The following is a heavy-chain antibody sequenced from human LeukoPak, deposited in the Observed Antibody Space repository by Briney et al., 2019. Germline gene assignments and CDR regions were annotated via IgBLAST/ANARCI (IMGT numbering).Heavy chain of an antibody. J-gene: IGHJ6*02. V-gene: IGHV3-7*01. Sequence: GGSLRLSCAASGFTFSSYWMSWVRRAPGKGLEWVANIKQDGSEKYYVDSVKGRFTISRDNAKNSLYLQMNSLRAEDTAVYYCARTGSKKYYYYYGMDVWGQGTTVTVSS. CDR3: ARTGSKKYYYYYGMDV. D-gene: IGHD2-2*01. CDR2: IKQDGSEK. CDR1: GFTFSSYW.